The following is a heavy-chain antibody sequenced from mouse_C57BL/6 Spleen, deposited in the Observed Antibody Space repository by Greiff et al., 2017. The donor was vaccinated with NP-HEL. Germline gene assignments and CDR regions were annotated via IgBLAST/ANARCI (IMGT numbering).Heavy chain of an antibody. CDR2: ISYDGSN. V-gene: IGHV3-6*01. CDR3: ARKGNYAGSFDY. CDR1: GYSITSGYY. J-gene: IGHJ2*01. D-gene: IGHD2-1*01. Sequence: EVQLVESGPGLVKPSQSLSLTCSVTGYSITSGYYWNWIRQFPGNKLEWMGYISYDGSNNYNPSLKNRISITRDTSKNQFFLKLNSGTPEDTATYYCARKGNYAGSFDYWGQGTTLTVSS.